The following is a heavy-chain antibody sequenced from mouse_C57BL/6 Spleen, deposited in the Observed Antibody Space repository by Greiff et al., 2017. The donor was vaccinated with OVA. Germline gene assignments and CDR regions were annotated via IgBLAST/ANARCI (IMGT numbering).Heavy chain of an antibody. CDR3: ARPSDYYGSSPFAY. CDR2: ISSGSSTI. J-gene: IGHJ3*01. D-gene: IGHD1-1*01. Sequence: EVMLVESGGGLVKPGGSLKLSCAASGFTFSDYGMHWVRQAPEKGLEWVAYISSGSSTIYYADTVKGRFTISRDNAKNTLFLQMTSLRSEDTAMYYCARPSDYYGSSPFAYWGQGTLVTVSA. CDR1: GFTFSDYG. V-gene: IGHV5-17*01.